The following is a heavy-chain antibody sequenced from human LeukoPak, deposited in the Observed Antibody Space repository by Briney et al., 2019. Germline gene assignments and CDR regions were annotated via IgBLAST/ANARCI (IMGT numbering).Heavy chain of an antibody. V-gene: IGHV4-38-2*02. CDR2: LYHSGIT. Sequence: PSETLSLTCTVSGYSISSGYYWGWIRQTPGKGLEWIGSLYHSGITYYNPSLKSRVTISVDTSKNQFSLRLSSVTAADTAVYYCARVTGYVMEDYFDYWGQGTLVTVSS. J-gene: IGHJ4*02. CDR1: GYSISSGYY. D-gene: IGHD6-13*01. CDR3: ARVTGYVMEDYFDY.